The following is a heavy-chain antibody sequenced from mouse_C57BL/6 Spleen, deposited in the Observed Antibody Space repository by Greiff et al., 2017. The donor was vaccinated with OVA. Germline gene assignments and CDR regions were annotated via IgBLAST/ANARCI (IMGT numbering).Heavy chain of an antibody. V-gene: IGHV1-39*01. D-gene: IGHD2-3*01. CDR2: INPNYGTT. J-gene: IGHJ4*01. CDR1: GYSFTDYN. Sequence: VQLQQSGPELVKPGASVKISCKASGYSFTDYNMNWVKQSHGKSLEWIGVINPNYGTTSYNQKFKGKATLTVDQSSSTAYMQLNSLTSEDSVGESCAREGYDGLDAMDYWGQGTSVTVSS. CDR3: AREGYDGLDAMDY.